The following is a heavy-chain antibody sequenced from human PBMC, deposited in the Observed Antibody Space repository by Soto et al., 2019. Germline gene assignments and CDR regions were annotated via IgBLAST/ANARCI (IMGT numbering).Heavy chain of an antibody. D-gene: IGHD6-19*01. CDR2: SSSSSSTI. J-gene: IGHJ4*02. Sequence: PEGSLRLPCAASGFTFSSHSMNWVRQAARKGLEGVSYSSSSSSTIYHADPVKGRFTISRDNSKNTLYLQMNSLRPEDTAVYYCAKDLRIAVAGTDFFDYWGQGTPVTLS. CDR3: AKDLRIAVAGTDFFDY. V-gene: IGHV3-48*01. CDR1: GFTFSSHS.